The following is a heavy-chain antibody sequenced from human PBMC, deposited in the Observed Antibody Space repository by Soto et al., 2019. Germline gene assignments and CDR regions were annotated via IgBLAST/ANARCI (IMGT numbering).Heavy chain of an antibody. Sequence: QIQLVQSGPEVKKPGASVKVSCKTAGYTFTNYGVSWVRQAPGQGLEWMGWISGYNGNTNYAQNLQDRVTMTTDTSTSKVYMELRSLTSDDTAVYYCARGGGGFEDYWGQGTLVGVSS. CDR3: ARGGGGFEDY. CDR1: GYTFTNYG. CDR2: ISGYNGNT. J-gene: IGHJ4*02. V-gene: IGHV1-18*01. D-gene: IGHD3-16*01.